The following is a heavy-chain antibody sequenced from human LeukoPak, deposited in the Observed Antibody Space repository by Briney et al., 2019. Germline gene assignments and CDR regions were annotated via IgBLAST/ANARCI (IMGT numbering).Heavy chain of an antibody. V-gene: IGHV3-23*01. D-gene: IGHD2-2*01. CDR1: GFTFSSYA. Sequence: GGSLRLSCAASGFTFSSYAMSWVRQAPGKGLDWVSAISGCGGGTYYAGSVKGRFTISRDNSKKSLYLQMNSLRADDTAVYNCEKDSCGCTSCRGYFDYWGRGTLVTVSS. CDR2: ISGCGGGT. J-gene: IGHJ4*02. CDR3: EKDSCGCTSCRGYFDY.